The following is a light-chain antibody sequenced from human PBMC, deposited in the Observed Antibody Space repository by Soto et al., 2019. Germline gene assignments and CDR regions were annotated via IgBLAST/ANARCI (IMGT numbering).Light chain of an antibody. CDR1: QSVSTK. J-gene: IGKJ4*01. CDR3: QQANSFTLT. CDR2: AAS. V-gene: IGKV3-15*01. Sequence: EILMTQSPATLSVSPGERATLSCRASQSVSTKLAWYQQKHGQAPRLLIFAASTRATDIPARLSGSGYGTDLTITISSLQTEDFETYYCQQANSFTLTFGGGTKVDIK.